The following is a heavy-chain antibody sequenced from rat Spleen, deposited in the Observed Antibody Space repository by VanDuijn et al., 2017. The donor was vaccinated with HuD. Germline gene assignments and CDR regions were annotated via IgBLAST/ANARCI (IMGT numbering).Heavy chain of an antibody. CDR1: GFTFSNYG. Sequence: EVQLVESGGGLVQPGRSLKLSCAASGFTFSNYGMAWVRQAPTKGLDWVASITNAAGKVYYPDSVKGRFTISRDTAQNILYLQLNSPRSEDTATYYCTTYSDYATSPFAYWGRGALVTVSS. V-gene: IGHV5S13*01. CDR3: TTYSDYATSPFAY. CDR2: ITNAAGKV. J-gene: IGHJ3*01. D-gene: IGHD1-6*01.